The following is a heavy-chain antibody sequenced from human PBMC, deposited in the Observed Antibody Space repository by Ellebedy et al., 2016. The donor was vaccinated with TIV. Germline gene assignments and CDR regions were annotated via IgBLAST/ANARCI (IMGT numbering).Heavy chain of an antibody. Sequence: GESLKISCKGSGYIFSNYWIAWVRQMPGKGLEWMGIIYPGDSDTRYSPSFQGQVTISADKSVSTAYLQWGSLKASDTAMYFCARAGYSGYGSDYWGQGSQVTVSS. CDR3: ARAGYSGYGSDY. CDR1: GYIFSNYW. D-gene: IGHD5-12*01. J-gene: IGHJ4*02. V-gene: IGHV5-51*01. CDR2: IYPGDSDT.